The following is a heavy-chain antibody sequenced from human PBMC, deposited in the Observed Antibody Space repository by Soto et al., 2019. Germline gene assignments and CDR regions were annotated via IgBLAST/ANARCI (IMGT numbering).Heavy chain of an antibody. D-gene: IGHD3-16*02. Sequence: GGSLRLSCAASGFTLSSYAMSWVRQAPGKGLEWVSAISGSGGSTYYADSVKGRFTISRDNSKNTLYLQMNSLRAEDTAVYYCAKVDDYDYIWGSYRCFDYWGQGTLVTVSS. CDR3: AKVDDYDYIWGSYRCFDY. CDR2: ISGSGGST. J-gene: IGHJ4*02. CDR1: GFTLSSYA. V-gene: IGHV3-23*01.